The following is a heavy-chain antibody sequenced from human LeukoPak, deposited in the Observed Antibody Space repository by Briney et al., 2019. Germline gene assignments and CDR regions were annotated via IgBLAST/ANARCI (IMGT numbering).Heavy chain of an antibody. V-gene: IGHV5-51*01. CDR3: ARQGATATTEYYYYCMDV. CDR2: IYPGDSDT. Sequence: GESLKISCKGSGYSFTSYWIGWVRQMPGKGLEWMGIIYPGDSDTRYSPSFQGQVTISADKSISTAYLQWSSLKASDTAMYYCARQGATATTEYYYYCMDVWGKGTTVTVSS. D-gene: IGHD4-17*01. CDR1: GYSFTSYW. J-gene: IGHJ6*03.